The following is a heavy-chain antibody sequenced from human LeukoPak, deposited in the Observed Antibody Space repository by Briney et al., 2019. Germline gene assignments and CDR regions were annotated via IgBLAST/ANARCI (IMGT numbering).Heavy chain of an antibody. Sequence: SETLSLTCTVSGGSISSYYWTWIRQPAGKGLEWIGRIYTSGSTNYNPSLKSRVTMSVDTSKNQFSLKLSSVTAADTAVYYCARDVPYCGGDCTGGAFDIWGQGTMVTVSS. CDR2: IYTSGST. V-gene: IGHV4-4*07. J-gene: IGHJ3*02. D-gene: IGHD2-21*02. CDR3: ARDVPYCGGDCTGGAFDI. CDR1: GGSISSYY.